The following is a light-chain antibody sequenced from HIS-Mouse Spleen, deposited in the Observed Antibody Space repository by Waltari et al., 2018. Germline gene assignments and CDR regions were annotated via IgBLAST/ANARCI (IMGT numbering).Light chain of an antibody. CDR3: QSADSSGTYWV. CDR2: KDS. Sequence: SYELTQPPSVSVSPGQTARITCSGDAFPKQYAAGYPQKPGQAPVLVIYKDSERPSGIPERFSGSSSGTTVTLTISGVQAEDEADYYCQSADSSGTYWVFGGGTKLTVL. V-gene: IGLV3-25*03. CDR1: AFPKQY. J-gene: IGLJ3*02.